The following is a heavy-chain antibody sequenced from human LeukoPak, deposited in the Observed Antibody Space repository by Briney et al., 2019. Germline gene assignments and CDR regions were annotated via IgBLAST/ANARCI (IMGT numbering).Heavy chain of an antibody. CDR2: IHPDGGST. Sequence: ASVKVSCKASGYNFNDYYIYWVRQAPGHGLESMGYIHPDGGSTNYAQKFQGRVTMTSDMSTNTVYMELRSLRSEDTAVYYCASRTRPDVGAFDIWGQGTMVTVSS. CDR1: GYNFNDYY. J-gene: IGHJ3*02. D-gene: IGHD6-6*01. CDR3: ASRTRPDVGAFDI. V-gene: IGHV1-46*02.